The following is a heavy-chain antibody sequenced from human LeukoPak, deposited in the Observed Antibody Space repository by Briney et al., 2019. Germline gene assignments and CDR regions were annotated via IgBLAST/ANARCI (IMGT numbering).Heavy chain of an antibody. CDR1: GGSFSGYY. J-gene: IGHJ4*02. D-gene: IGHD3-3*01. V-gene: IGHV4-34*01. CDR2: INHSGST. CDR3: ARGMGTIFGENDY. Sequence: KPSETLSLTCAVYGGSFSGYYWSWIRQPLGKGLEWIGEINHSGSTNYDPSLKSRVTISVDTSKNQFSLKLSSVTAADTAVYYCARGMGTIFGENDYWGQGTLVTVSS.